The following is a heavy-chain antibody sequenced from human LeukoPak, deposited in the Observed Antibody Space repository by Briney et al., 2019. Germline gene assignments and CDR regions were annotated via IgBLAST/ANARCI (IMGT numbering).Heavy chain of an antibody. J-gene: IGHJ4*02. Sequence: GASVKVSCKASGYTFTGYYMHWVRQAPGQGLEWMGRINPNSGGTNYAQKFQGRVTMTRDTSISTAYMELSRLRSDDTVVYYCARDWNYVWGSYSYFFDYWGQGTLVTVSS. CDR1: GYTFTGYY. CDR3: ARDWNYVWGSYSYFFDY. CDR2: INPNSGGT. V-gene: IGHV1-2*05. D-gene: IGHD3-16*02.